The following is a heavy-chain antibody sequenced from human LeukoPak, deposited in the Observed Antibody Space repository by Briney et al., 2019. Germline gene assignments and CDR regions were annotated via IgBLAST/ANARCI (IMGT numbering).Heavy chain of an antibody. CDR1: GGSISSYY. CDR3: ARVTLRGVYPDAFDI. Sequence: SETLSLICTVSGGSISSYYWSWNRQPPGKGLEWIGYIYYSGSTNYNPSLKSRVTISVDTSKNQFSLKLSSVTAADTAVYYCARVTLRGVYPDAFDIWGQGTMVTVSS. CDR2: IYYSGST. J-gene: IGHJ3*02. V-gene: IGHV4-59*01. D-gene: IGHD3-10*01.